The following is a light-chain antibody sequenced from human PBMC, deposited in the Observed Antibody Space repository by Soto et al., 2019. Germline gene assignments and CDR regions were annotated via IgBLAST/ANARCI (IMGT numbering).Light chain of an antibody. V-gene: IGLV1-47*02. CDR3: ATWDDRLSGRV. CDR1: SSNIGSNY. Sequence: QSVLTQPTSASGTPGQRVTISCSGSSSNIGSNYVYWYQQLPGMAPKLLIYSDNRRPSGVPDRLSGSKSGTSASLAISGLRSEDEADYYCATWDDRLSGRVFGGGTKLTVL. J-gene: IGLJ3*02. CDR2: SDN.